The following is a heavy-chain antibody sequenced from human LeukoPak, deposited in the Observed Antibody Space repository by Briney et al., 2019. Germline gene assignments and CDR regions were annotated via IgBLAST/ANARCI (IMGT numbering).Heavy chain of an antibody. D-gene: IGHD4-17*01. CDR3: AREIHYGDAYYYYYYMDV. CDR1: GGSVSSYY. CDR2: IYYSGST. J-gene: IGHJ6*03. V-gene: IGHV4-59*02. Sequence: SETLSLTCTVSGGSVSSYYWSWIRQPPGKGLEWIGYIYYSGSTNYNPSLKSRVTISVDTSKNQFSLKLSSVTAADTAVYYCAREIHYGDAYYYYYYMDVWGKGTTVTVSS.